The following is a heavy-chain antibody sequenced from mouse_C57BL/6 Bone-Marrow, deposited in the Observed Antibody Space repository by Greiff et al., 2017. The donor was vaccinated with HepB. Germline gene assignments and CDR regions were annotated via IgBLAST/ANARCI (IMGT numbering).Heavy chain of an antibody. Sequence: EVKLMESGGGLVKPGGSLKLSCAASGFTFSDYGMHWVRQAPEKGLEWVAYISSGSSTIYYADTVKGRFTISRDNAKNTLFLQMTSLRSEDTAMYYCARTAQAKGYYYAMDYWGQGTSVTVSS. D-gene: IGHD3-2*02. CDR2: ISSGSSTI. J-gene: IGHJ4*01. CDR1: GFTFSDYG. CDR3: ARTAQAKGYYYAMDY. V-gene: IGHV5-17*01.